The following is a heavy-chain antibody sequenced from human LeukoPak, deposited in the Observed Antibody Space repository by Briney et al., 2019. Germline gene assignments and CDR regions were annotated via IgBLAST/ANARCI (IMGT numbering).Heavy chain of an antibody. V-gene: IGHV5-51*01. D-gene: IGHD1-26*01. CDR1: GYSFTSYC. CDR2: IYPGDSDT. Sequence: GESLKISCKGSGYSFTSYCIGWVRQMPGKGLEWMGIIYPGDSDTRYSPSFQGQVTISADKSISTAYLQWSSLKASDTAMYYCARSYIASSHYMDVWGKGTTVTVSS. CDR3: ARSYIASSHYMDV. J-gene: IGHJ6*03.